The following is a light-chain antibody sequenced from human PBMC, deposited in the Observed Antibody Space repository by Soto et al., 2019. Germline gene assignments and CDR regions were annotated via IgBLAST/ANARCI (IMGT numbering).Light chain of an antibody. CDR2: DAF. V-gene: IGKV3-11*01. J-gene: IGKJ3*01. CDR1: QSVGSR. CDR3: QHYSK. Sequence: DIVLTQSPATLSLSPGERATLSCRASQSVGSRLAWYQQKPGQAPRLLIYDAFNRATGIPDRFSGSGSGTDFTLTISSLEPEDFAVYYCQHYSKFGPGTKADLK.